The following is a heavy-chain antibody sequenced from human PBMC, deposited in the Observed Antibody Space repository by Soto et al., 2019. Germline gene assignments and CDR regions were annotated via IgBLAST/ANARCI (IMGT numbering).Heavy chain of an antibody. D-gene: IGHD5-12*01. CDR3: AVEMATIRGTFDY. CDR1: GGSVSSGSYY. J-gene: IGHJ4*02. Sequence: PSETLSLTCTVSGGSVSSGSYYWSWIRQPPGKGLEWIGYIYYSGSTNYNPSLKSRVTISVDTSKNQFSLKLSSVTAADTAVYYCAVEMATIRGTFDYWGQGTLVTVS. V-gene: IGHV4-61*01. CDR2: IYYSGST.